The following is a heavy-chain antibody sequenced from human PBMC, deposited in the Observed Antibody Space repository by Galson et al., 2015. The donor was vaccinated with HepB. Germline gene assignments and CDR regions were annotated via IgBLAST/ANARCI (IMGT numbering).Heavy chain of an antibody. CDR3: ARLLWFGELLSPRFDP. CDR1: GGSISSYY. Sequence: SETLSLTCTVSGGSISSYYWSWIRQPPGKGLEWIGYIYYSGSTNYNPSLKSRVTISVDTSKNQFSLKLSSVTAADTAVYYCARLLWFGELLSPRFDPWGQGTLVTVSS. V-gene: IGHV4-59*01. J-gene: IGHJ5*02. CDR2: IYYSGST. D-gene: IGHD3-10*01.